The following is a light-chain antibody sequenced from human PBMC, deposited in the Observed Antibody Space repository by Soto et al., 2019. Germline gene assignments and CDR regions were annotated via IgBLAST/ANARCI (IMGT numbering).Light chain of an antibody. CDR1: QSVDIN. J-gene: IGKJ3*01. V-gene: IGKV3-15*01. CDR3: QQYNNWPPVT. CDR2: GAS. Sequence: IVLTQSPGTLSLSPGDRVTLSCRASQSVDINLAWYQQRAGQAPRLLVYGASTRATGIPARFSGSGSGTEFTLTISSLQSEDFAVYFCQQYNNWPPVTFGPGTKVDIK.